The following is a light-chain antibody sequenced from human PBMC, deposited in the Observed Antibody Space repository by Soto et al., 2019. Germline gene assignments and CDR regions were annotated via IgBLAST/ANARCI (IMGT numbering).Light chain of an antibody. Sequence: EIVMTQSPATLSVSPGERATLSCRASQSVSGNLAWYQRKPGRAPRLLIYGVSTQATGIPARFSGSGSGTEFTLTISSQQSENFAVHHCQQYNKWPPWTFGKGNKVEIK. CDR2: GVS. CDR3: QQYNKWPPWT. V-gene: IGKV3-15*01. J-gene: IGKJ1*01. CDR1: QSVSGN.